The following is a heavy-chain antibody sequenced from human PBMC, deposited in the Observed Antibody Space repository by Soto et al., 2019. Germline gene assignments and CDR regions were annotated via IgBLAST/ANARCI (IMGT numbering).Heavy chain of an antibody. CDR1: GGSISTRSSY. CDR2: IYYIGNT. D-gene: IGHD1-1*01. CDR3: GAQDDVAKGYHLET. V-gene: IGHV4-39*02. J-gene: IGHJ5*02. Sequence: QLQLQESGPGLVKPSETLSLTCTVSGGSISTRSSYWGWIRQPPGKGLEWIGSIYYIGNTYYNPSLKSRVALSIHSSKPRFSLNLNSVTTSDTAVYYCGAQDDVAKGYHLETWGQGNMVTVSS.